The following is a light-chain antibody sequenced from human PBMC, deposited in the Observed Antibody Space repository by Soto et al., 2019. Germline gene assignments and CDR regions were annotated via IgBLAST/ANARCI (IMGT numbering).Light chain of an antibody. J-gene: IGLJ2*01. V-gene: IGLV2-11*01. Sequence: QSVLTQPRSVSGSPGQSVTISCTGTSSDVGGYNYVSWYQQHPDKAPKLIIYDINKRPSGVPDRFSGSKSGNTASLTISGLQAEDEADYYCCSYAGSYTGVFGGGTKLTV. CDR3: CSYAGSYTGV. CDR1: SSDVGGYNY. CDR2: DIN.